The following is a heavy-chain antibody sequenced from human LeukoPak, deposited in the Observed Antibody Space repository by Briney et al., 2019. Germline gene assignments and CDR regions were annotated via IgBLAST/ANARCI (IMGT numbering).Heavy chain of an antibody. Sequence: SQTLSLTCTVSGDSISSGNSYWSWIRQPPGKGLEWIGYIYYSGSTHYNPSLKSRVTISVDTSKNQFSLKLSSVTAADTAVYYCARADQDFTVLDYWGQGTLVTVSS. CDR1: GDSISSGNSY. D-gene: IGHD4-17*01. J-gene: IGHJ4*02. CDR2: IYYSGST. CDR3: ARADQDFTVLDY. V-gene: IGHV4-30-4*01.